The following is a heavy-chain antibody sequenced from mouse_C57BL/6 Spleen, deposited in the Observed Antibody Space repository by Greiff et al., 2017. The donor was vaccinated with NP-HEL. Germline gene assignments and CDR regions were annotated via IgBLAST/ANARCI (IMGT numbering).Heavy chain of an antibody. V-gene: IGHV1-82*01. CDR3: ARTIYYGNSDWYFDV. CDR2: IYPGDGDT. CDR1: GYAFSSSW. D-gene: IGHD2-1*01. J-gene: IGHJ1*03. Sequence: QVQLQQSGPELVKPGASVKISCKASGYAFSSSWMNWVKQRPGKGLEWIGRIYPGDGDTNYNGKFKGKATLTADKSSSTAYMQLSSLTSEDSAVYFCARTIYYGNSDWYFDVWGTGTTGTVSS.